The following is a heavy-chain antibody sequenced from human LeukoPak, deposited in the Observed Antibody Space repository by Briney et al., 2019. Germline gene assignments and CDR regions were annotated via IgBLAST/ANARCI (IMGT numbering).Heavy chain of an antibody. V-gene: IGHV1-46*01. CDR3: ARDLPSKYGDYVRGMDV. Sequence: ASVKVSCKASGYTFTSYYMHWVRQARGQGLEWMGVINPSGGSTSYAQKFQGRVTMTRDTSTSTVYMELSSLRSEDTAVYYCARDLPSKYGDYVRGMDVWGQGTSVTVSS. CDR2: INPSGGST. CDR1: GYTFTSYY. D-gene: IGHD4-17*01. J-gene: IGHJ6*02.